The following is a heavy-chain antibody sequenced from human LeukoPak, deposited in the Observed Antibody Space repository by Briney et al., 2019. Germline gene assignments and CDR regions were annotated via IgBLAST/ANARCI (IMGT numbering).Heavy chain of an antibody. CDR3: ARIYYFGDNNWRYFDN. J-gene: IGHJ4*02. CDR2: IDPDGSEK. V-gene: IGHV3-7*01. Sequence: GGSLRLSCAASGFTFSSYWMSWVRQAPGKGLEWVANIDPDGSEKQYGDSVKGRFTTSRDNAKDSLYLQMNSLRAEDTAIYYCARIYYFGDNNWRYFDNWGQGTLVTVSS. CDR1: GFTFSSYW. D-gene: IGHD3-10*01.